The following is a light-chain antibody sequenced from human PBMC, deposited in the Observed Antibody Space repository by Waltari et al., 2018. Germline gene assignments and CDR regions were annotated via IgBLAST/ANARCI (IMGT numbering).Light chain of an antibody. CDR1: SPNIGTGYE. Sequence: QSVLTQPPSVSGAPGQRVTISCTGNSPNIGTGYEVHWYQQFPGTAPRLLIFDNRNRPSGVPDRFSGSKSGTSASLAITGLQAEDEADYYCQSYDISLNGWVFGGGTKLTVL. CDR3: QSYDISLNGWV. CDR2: DNR. J-gene: IGLJ3*02. V-gene: IGLV1-40*01.